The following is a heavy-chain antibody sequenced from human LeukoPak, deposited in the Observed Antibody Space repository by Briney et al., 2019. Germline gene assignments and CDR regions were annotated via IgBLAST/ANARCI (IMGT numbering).Heavy chain of an antibody. CDR3: ARTNYDSSGYYVYNWFDP. CDR2: INPNSGGT. J-gene: IGHJ5*02. D-gene: IGHD3-22*01. V-gene: IGHV1-2*02. CDR1: GYTFTSYA. Sequence: GASVKVSCKASGYTFTSYAMNWVRQAPGQGLEWMGWINPNSGGTNYAQKFQGRVTMTRDTSISTAYMELSRLRSDDTAVYYCARTNYDSSGYYVYNWFDPWGQGTLVTVSS.